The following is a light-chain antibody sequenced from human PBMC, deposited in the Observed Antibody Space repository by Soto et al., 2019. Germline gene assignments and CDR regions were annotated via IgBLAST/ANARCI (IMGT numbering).Light chain of an antibody. V-gene: IGKV1-33*01. CDR2: DAS. CDR3: QQYDNLPIT. Sequence: DVQMTQSPSSLSASVGDRVTITCQASQDISNYLNWYQQKPGKAPKLLIYDASNLETGVPSRFSGTGSGTDFTFNISSLQPEDMATYYCQQYDNLPITFGQGTRREIK. J-gene: IGKJ5*01. CDR1: QDISNY.